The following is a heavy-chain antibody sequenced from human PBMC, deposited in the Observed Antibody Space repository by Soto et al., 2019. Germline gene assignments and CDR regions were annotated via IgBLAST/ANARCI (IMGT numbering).Heavy chain of an antibody. CDR2: ISGSGGST. CDR3: AKKRGDQLGAFDI. D-gene: IGHD1-1*01. Sequence: GESLKISCAASGFTFSSYAMSWVRQAPGKGLEWVSAISGSGGSTYYADSVKGRFTISRDNSKNTLYLQMNSLRAEDTAVYYCAKKRGDQLGAFDIWGQGTMVTVSS. V-gene: IGHV3-23*01. CDR1: GFTFSSYA. J-gene: IGHJ3*02.